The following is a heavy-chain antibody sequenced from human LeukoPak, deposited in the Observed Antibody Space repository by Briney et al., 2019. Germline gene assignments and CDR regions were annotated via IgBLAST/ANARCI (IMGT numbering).Heavy chain of an antibody. CDR2: ISHSGST. Sequence: SETLSLTCTVSGGSISSYYWSWIRQLPGKGLEWIGYISHSGSTYYNPSLRSRVTISVDRSKNQFSLKLSSVTASDTAVYYCASDLGYCSSTSCRYFDPWGQGTLVTVSS. J-gene: IGHJ5*02. V-gene: IGHV4-59*12. CDR1: GGSISSYY. D-gene: IGHD2-2*01. CDR3: ASDLGYCSSTSCRYFDP.